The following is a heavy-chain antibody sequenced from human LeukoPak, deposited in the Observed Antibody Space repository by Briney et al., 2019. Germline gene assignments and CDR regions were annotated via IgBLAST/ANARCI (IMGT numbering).Heavy chain of an antibody. V-gene: IGHV4-61*02. CDR2: ITTSGTT. D-gene: IGHD3-3*01. CDR1: SGSISSGSYY. Sequence: PSQTLSLTCTVSSGSISSGSYYWSWIRQPAGKGLEWIGRITTSGTTHYNPSLTSRVTISVDTSKNQFSLKLSSVTAADTAVYYCARGPYSGLITIFGVVMPYFDYWGQGTLVTVSS. CDR3: ARGPYSGLITIFGVVMPYFDY. J-gene: IGHJ4*02.